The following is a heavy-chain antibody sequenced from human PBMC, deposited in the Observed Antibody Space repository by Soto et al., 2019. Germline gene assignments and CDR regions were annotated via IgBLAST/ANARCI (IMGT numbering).Heavy chain of an antibody. J-gene: IGHJ6*02. V-gene: IGHV3-30*18. Sequence: VKLVESGGGVVQPGGSLRLSCAASGFTFNIYGMHWVRQAPDKGLEWVALISYDGSHKYHADSVKGRFTISRDNSKNTLYLQMSSLRAEDTAVYYCVKDGSSGWPYYYGLDVWGQGTTVTVSS. CDR3: VKDGSSGWPYYYGLDV. CDR2: ISYDGSHK. CDR1: GFTFNIYG. D-gene: IGHD6-19*01.